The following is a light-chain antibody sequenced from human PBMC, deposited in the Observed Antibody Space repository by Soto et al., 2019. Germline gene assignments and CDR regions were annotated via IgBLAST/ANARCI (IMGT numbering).Light chain of an antibody. CDR1: QSVTSRF. V-gene: IGKV3-20*01. CDR3: EQYDSSRT. Sequence: EIVLTQSPGTVSSSPGDRATISCRASQSVTSRFLAWYQQKPAQPPRLLIYGVSSRAAGIPDRFSGSGSGTDFTLTIIRLEPEDFAVYYCEQYDSSRTFGQGTKVEMK. CDR2: GVS. J-gene: IGKJ1*01.